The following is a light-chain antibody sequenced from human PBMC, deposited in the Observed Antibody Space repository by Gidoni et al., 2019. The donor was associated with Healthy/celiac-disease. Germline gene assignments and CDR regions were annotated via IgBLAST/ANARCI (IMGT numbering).Light chain of an antibody. CDR1: QSLSSSY. V-gene: IGKV3-20*01. J-gene: IGKJ1*01. Sequence: EIVLTQSPGTLSLSPGERVPLSCRASQSLSSSYLAWYQQKPGQAPRLLIYGASSRATGIPDRFSGSGSGTDFTLTISRLEPEDFAMYYCQQYGSSPQTFGQGTKVEIK. CDR2: GAS. CDR3: QQYGSSPQT.